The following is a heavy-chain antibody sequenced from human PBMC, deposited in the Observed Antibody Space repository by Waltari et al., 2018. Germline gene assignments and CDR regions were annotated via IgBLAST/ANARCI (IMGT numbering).Heavy chain of an antibody. Sequence: QVQLQESGPGLVKPSQTLSLTCKVSGGSIHSGDYSWSWIRQSTGKGLEWIGYIYYSGSTFYNPSLRSRLTMSIDTSKNQFSLELTSVSAADTAVYYCAGWNWNHWFDPWGQGTLVTVSS. J-gene: IGHJ5*02. CDR2: IYYSGST. CDR3: AGWNWNHWFDP. D-gene: IGHD1-1*01. CDR1: GGSIHSGDYS. V-gene: IGHV4-30-4*01.